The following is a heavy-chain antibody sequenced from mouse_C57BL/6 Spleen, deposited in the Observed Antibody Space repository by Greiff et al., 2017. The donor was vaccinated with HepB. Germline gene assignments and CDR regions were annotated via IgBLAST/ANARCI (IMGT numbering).Heavy chain of an antibody. CDR3: ARDSDYYGSSGNWFAY. CDR1: GFTFSSYA. CDR2: ISDGGSYT. J-gene: IGHJ3*01. V-gene: IGHV5-4*01. D-gene: IGHD1-1*01. Sequence: EVQRVESGGGLVKPGGSLKLSCAASGFTFSSYAMSWVRQTPEKRLEWVATISDGGSYTYYPDNVKGRFTISRDNAKNNLYLQMSHLKSEDTAIYYCARDSDYYGSSGNWFAYWGQGTLVTVSA.